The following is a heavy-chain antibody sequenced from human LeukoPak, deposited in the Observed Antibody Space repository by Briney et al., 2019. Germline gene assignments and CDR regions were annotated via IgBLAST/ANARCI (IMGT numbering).Heavy chain of an antibody. Sequence: NPSETLSLTCTVSGGSISSYYWSWIRQPAGKGLEWIGRIYTSGSTNYNPSLKSRVTMSVDTSKNQFSLKLSSVTAADTAVYYCARDRYYYDSSGYLFDYWGQGTLVTVSS. J-gene: IGHJ4*02. V-gene: IGHV4-4*07. CDR1: GGSISSYY. CDR2: IYTSGST. CDR3: ARDRYYYDSSGYLFDY. D-gene: IGHD3-22*01.